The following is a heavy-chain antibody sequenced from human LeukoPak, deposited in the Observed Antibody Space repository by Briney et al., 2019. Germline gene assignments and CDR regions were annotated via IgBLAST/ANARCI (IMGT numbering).Heavy chain of an antibody. Sequence: GGSLRLSCAASGFTVSGSYMSWVRQAPGKGLGWVSIIYDAASTYYADSVKGRFTISRDSSKNTLYLQMKSLRAEDTGVYFCARAVVGSGSLYWGQGTLVTVSS. CDR3: ARAVVGSGSLY. J-gene: IGHJ4*02. D-gene: IGHD3-10*01. CDR1: GFTVSGSY. V-gene: IGHV3-66*01. CDR2: IYDAAST.